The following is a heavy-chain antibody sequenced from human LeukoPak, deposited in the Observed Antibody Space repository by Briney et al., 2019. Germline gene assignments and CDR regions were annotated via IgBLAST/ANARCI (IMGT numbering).Heavy chain of an antibody. Sequence: GASVTVSCKASGYTFTGYYMHWVRQAPGQGLEWMGWINPNSGGTNYAQKFQGRVTMTRDTSISTAYMELSRLRSDDTAVYYCARGEIFGVVQCFDYWGGGTLVTVSS. D-gene: IGHD3-3*01. CDR2: INPNSGGT. J-gene: IGHJ4*02. CDR3: ARGEIFGVVQCFDY. V-gene: IGHV1-2*02. CDR1: GYTFTGYY.